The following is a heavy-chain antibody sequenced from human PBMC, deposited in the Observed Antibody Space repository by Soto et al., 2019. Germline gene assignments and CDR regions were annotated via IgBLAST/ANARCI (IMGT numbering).Heavy chain of an antibody. D-gene: IGHD5-12*01. Sequence: PSETLSLTCTVSGGSISSSSYYWGWIRQPPGKGLEWIGSIYYSGSTYYNPSLKSRVTISVDTSKNQFSLKLYSVTAADTAVYYCARVGSGYVRGFDYWGQGILVTVSS. V-gene: IGHV4-39*07. J-gene: IGHJ4*02. CDR1: GGSISSSSYY. CDR2: IYYSGST. CDR3: ARVGSGYVRGFDY.